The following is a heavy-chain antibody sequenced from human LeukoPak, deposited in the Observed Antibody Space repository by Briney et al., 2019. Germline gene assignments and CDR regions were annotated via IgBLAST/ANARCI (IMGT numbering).Heavy chain of an antibody. CDR3: ARDPGTLATYFDY. Sequence: GGSLRLSCAASGFIFSTYGMQWVRQAPGKGLEWVAVIWYDGSKKYYADSVKGRFTISRDDSKNTLYLQMNSLRAEDTAIYYCARDPGTLATYFDYWGPGTLVTVSS. V-gene: IGHV3-33*01. CDR2: IWYDGSKK. J-gene: IGHJ4*02. CDR1: GFIFSTYG. D-gene: IGHD6-13*01.